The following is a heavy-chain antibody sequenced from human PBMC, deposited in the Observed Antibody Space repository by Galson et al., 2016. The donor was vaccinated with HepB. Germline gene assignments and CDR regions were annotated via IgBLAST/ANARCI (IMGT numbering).Heavy chain of an antibody. D-gene: IGHD3-22*01. CDR3: AKYRDHSSGYYPLDY. V-gene: IGHV3-23*01. Sequence: SLRLSCAASGFTFTSYAMSWVRQAPGKGLEWVSAINGGGGFTYYADSVNGRFTISRDNSKNTVYLQMNSLRAEDTAVYYCAKYRDHSSGYYPLDYWGQGTLVTVSS. CDR1: GFTFTSYA. J-gene: IGHJ4*02. CDR2: INGGGGFT.